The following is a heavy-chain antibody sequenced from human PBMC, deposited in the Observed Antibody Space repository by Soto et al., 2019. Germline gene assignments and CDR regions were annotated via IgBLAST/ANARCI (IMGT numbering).Heavy chain of an antibody. Sequence: ASVKVSCKASGYTFTNFGISWVRQAPGQGLEWMGIINPSGGSTSYAQKFQGRVTMTRDTSTSTVYMELSSLRSEDTAVYYCARTAPRGSGSETAFDIWGQGTMVTVSS. CDR3: ARTAPRGSGSETAFDI. CDR1: GYTFTNFG. CDR2: INPSGGST. J-gene: IGHJ3*02. D-gene: IGHD3-10*01. V-gene: IGHV1-46*03.